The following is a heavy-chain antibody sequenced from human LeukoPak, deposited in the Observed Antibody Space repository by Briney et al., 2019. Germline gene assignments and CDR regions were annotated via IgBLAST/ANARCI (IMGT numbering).Heavy chain of an antibody. CDR2: IWHDGSNE. CDR1: GFTFSAYG. V-gene: IGHV3-33*01. Sequence: GTSLRLSCAASGFTFSAYGMHWVRQAPGKGPEWVARIWHDGSNENYADSVRGRFTISRDNSKNTLYLQINSPRADDTDVYYCARWSQYSGGGWYELDYWGQGTRVTVSS. D-gene: IGHD6-19*01. CDR3: ARWSQYSGGGWYELDY. J-gene: IGHJ4*02.